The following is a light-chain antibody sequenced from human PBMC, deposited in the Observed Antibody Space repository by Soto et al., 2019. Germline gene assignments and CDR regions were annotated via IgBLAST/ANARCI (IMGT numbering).Light chain of an antibody. CDR2: DNN. CDR3: GTWDSSLSAYV. J-gene: IGLJ1*01. Sequence: QSVLTQPPSVSAAPGQKVTISCSGSSSNIGNNYVSWYQQLPGTAPKLLIYDNNVRPSGIPDRFSGSKFGTSATLGITGLQTGDEADYYCGTWDSSLSAYVFGTGTKVTVL. V-gene: IGLV1-51*01. CDR1: SSNIGNNY.